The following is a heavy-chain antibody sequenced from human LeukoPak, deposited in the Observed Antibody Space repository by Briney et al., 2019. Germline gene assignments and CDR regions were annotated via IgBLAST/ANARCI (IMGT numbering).Heavy chain of an antibody. CDR1: GFTFSGYS. CDR2: ISGSGSPI. D-gene: IGHD6-25*01. J-gene: IGHJ5*02. Sequence: PGGSLRLSCAASGFTFSGYSMNWVRQAPGKGLEWLSYISGSGSPIFYADSVKGRFTVSRDNAKNSLYLQMNSLRAEDTAMYYCAREPAAAGKNWFDPWGQGTLVTVSS. CDR3: AREPAAAGKNWFDP. V-gene: IGHV3-48*04.